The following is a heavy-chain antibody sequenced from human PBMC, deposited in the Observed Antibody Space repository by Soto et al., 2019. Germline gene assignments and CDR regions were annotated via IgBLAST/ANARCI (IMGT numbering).Heavy chain of an antibody. CDR1: GFTFSSYG. CDR2: ISYDGSNK. V-gene: IGHV3-30*18. D-gene: IGHD1-26*01. Sequence: GGSLRLSCAASGFTFSSYGMHWVRQAPGKGLEWGAVISYDGSNKYYADSVKGRFTISRDNSKNTLYLQMNSLRAEDTAVYYCAKPSGSGSYYYYGMDVWGQGTTVTVSS. J-gene: IGHJ6*02. CDR3: AKPSGSGSYYYYGMDV.